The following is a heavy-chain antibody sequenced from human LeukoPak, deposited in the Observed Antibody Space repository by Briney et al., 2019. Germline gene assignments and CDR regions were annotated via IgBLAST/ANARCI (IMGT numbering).Heavy chain of an antibody. J-gene: IGHJ4*02. Sequence: ASVKVSCKASGYTFISYAMNWVRQAPGQGLEWMGWINTDTGNPTYAQGLTGRFVFSLDTSVSTAYLQISSLKAEDTAVYYCARDSSTVMLDYWGQGTLVTVSS. D-gene: IGHD4-17*01. CDR1: GYTFISYA. CDR3: ARDSSTVMLDY. CDR2: INTDTGNP. V-gene: IGHV7-4-1*02.